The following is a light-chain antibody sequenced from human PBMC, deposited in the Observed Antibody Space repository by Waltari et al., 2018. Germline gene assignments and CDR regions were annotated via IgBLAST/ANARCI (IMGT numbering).Light chain of an antibody. V-gene: IGKV1-39*01. CDR3: QQSYRTPPYT. J-gene: IGKJ2*01. CDR1: QSISTF. Sequence: DIQLTQAPSSLYASVGDGVTITCRASQSISTFLHWYQQKLRSAPKLLIYGAYSLQSGVPSRFRGSGSGTDFTLTISSLQPEDFATYYCQQSYRTPPYTFGQGTKVEIK. CDR2: GAY.